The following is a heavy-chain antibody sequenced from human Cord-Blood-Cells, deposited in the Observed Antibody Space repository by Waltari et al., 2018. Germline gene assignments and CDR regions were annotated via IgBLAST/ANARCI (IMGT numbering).Heavy chain of an antibody. D-gene: IGHD2-15*01. CDR2: IYSGGST. V-gene: IGHV3-53*04. CDR3: AREGFGYCSGGSCYTGFDY. Sequence: EVQLVESGGGLVQPGGSLRLSCAASGFTVSSNYMSWVRQAPGKGLGWVSVIYSGGSTYYADSVKGRFTISRHNSKNTLYLQMNSLRAEDTAVYYCAREGFGYCSGGSCYTGFDYWGQGTLVTVSS. J-gene: IGHJ4*02. CDR1: GFTVSSNY.